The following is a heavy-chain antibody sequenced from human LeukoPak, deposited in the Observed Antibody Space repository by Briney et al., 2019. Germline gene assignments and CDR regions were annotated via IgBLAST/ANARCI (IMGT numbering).Heavy chain of an antibody. Sequence: SGGSLRLSCAASGFTLSSHRMNWVRQAPGKGLEWVSDISRSSSEIHYADSVTGRFTISRDNAKNSVYLQMNSLRVEDTAVYYCARDSGTYGYYMDVWGKGTTVTVSS. V-gene: IGHV3-48*01. CDR1: GFTLSSHR. J-gene: IGHJ6*04. D-gene: IGHD1-26*01. CDR3: ARDSGTYGYYMDV. CDR2: ISRSSSEI.